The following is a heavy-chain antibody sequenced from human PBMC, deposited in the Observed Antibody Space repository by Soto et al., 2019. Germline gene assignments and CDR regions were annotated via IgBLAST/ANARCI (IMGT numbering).Heavy chain of an antibody. Sequence: EVQLVESGGGLVQPGRSLRLSCAASGFTFDDYAMHWVRQAPGKGLEWVSGISWNSGSIGYADSVKGRFTISRDNAKNSLYLQMNSLRAEDTALYYCAKGTTGGKLDYWGQGTLVTVSS. D-gene: IGHD2-8*02. V-gene: IGHV3-9*01. CDR1: GFTFDDYA. J-gene: IGHJ4*02. CDR2: ISWNSGSI. CDR3: AKGTTGGKLDY.